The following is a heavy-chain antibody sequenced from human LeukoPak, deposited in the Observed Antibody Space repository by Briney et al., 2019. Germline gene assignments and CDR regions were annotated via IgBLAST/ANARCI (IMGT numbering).Heavy chain of an antibody. CDR2: MNPNSGNT. CDR1: GYTFTSYD. CDR3: ARHYYDSSGYYGWFDP. Sequence: ASVKVSCKASGYTFTSYDINWVRQATGQGLEWMGWMNPNSGNTGYAQKFQGRVTITRSTSISTAYIELSSLRSEATAVYYCARHYYDSSGYYGWFDPWGQGTLVTVSS. D-gene: IGHD3-22*01. V-gene: IGHV1-8*03. J-gene: IGHJ5*02.